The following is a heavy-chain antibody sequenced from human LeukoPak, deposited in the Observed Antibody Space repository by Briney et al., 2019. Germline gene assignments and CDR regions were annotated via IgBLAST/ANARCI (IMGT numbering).Heavy chain of an antibody. CDR1: GGSFSGYY. Sequence: PSETLSLTCAVYGGSFSGYYWSWIRQPPGKGLEWIGEIDHSGSTNYNPSLKSRVTISVDTSKNQFSLKLSSVTAADTAVYYCARLAVARGDHWGQGTLVTVSS. CDR3: ARLAVARGDH. CDR2: IDHSGST. D-gene: IGHD6-19*01. V-gene: IGHV4-34*01. J-gene: IGHJ4*02.